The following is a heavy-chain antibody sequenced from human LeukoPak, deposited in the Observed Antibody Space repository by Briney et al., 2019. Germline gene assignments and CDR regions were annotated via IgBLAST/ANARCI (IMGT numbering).Heavy chain of an antibody. V-gene: IGHV3-48*01. CDR1: GLTFSSYS. CDR3: ASNKGYCSGGSCYGNWFDP. Sequence: PGGSLRLSCAVSGLTFSSYSMNWVRQAPGKGLEWVSYISSGSSTMYYADSVKGRFTISRDNAKSSLYLQMNSLRAEDTAVYYCASNKGYCSGGSCYGNWFDPWGQGTLVTVSS. D-gene: IGHD2-15*01. CDR2: ISSGSSTM. J-gene: IGHJ5*02.